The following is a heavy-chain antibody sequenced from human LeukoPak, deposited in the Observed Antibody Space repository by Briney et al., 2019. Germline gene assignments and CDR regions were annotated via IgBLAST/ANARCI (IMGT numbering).Heavy chain of an antibody. Sequence: GGSLRLSCAASGFTFSNYGMHWVRQAPGKGLEWVAVISYDGSNKYYADSVKGRFTISRDNSKNTLYLQMNSLRAEDTAVYYCAREAAAGKFDYWGQGTLVTVSS. CDR2: ISYDGSNK. CDR1: GFTFSNYG. D-gene: IGHD6-13*01. J-gene: IGHJ4*02. V-gene: IGHV3-30*03. CDR3: AREAAAGKFDY.